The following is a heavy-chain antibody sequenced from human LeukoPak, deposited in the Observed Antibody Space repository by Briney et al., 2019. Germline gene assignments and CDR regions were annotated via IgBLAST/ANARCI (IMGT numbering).Heavy chain of an antibody. Sequence: GGSLRLSCAASGFTFSSYTMNWVRQAPGKGLEWVANIKEDGSRKYYVDSVKGRFTISRDNAKNSLYLQMNSLRVEDTAVYFCARDENGHNYKDGMDVWGQGATVTVSS. CDR1: GFTFSSYT. D-gene: IGHD3-10*01. CDR3: ARDENGHNYKDGMDV. V-gene: IGHV3-7*01. CDR2: IKEDGSRK. J-gene: IGHJ6*02.